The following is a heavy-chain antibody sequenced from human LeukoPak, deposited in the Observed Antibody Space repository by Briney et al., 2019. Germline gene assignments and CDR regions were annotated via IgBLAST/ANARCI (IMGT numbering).Heavy chain of an antibody. J-gene: IGHJ4*02. Sequence: SETLFLTCTVSGGSISSYYWSWIRQPPGKGLEWIGYIYYSGSTNYNPSLKSRVTISVDTSKNQFSLKLSSATAADTAVYYCARGSPPYSSSWYYFDYWGQGTLVTVSS. V-gene: IGHV4-59*01. D-gene: IGHD6-13*01. CDR1: GGSISSYY. CDR2: IYYSGST. CDR3: ARGSPPYSSSWYYFDY.